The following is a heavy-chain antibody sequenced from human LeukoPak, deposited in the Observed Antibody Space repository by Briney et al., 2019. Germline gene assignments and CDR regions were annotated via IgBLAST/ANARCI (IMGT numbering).Heavy chain of an antibody. CDR2: IKQDGSEK. J-gene: IGHJ5*02. Sequence: GGSLRLSCADSGFTFSSYWMSWVRQAPGKGLEWVANIKQDGSEKYYVDSVKGRFTISRDNAKNSLYLQMNSLRAEDTAVYYCAREYSSSWYGDRPSGWFDPWGQGTLVTVSS. CDR1: GFTFSSYW. V-gene: IGHV3-7*01. D-gene: IGHD6-13*01. CDR3: AREYSSSWYGDRPSGWFDP.